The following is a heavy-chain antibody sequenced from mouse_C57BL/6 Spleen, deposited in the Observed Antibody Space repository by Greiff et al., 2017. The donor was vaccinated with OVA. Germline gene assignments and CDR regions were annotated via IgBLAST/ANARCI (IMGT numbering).Heavy chain of an antibody. CDR2: ISYDGSN. CDR1: GYSITSGYY. Sequence: EVQLVESGPGLVKPSQSLSLTCSVTGYSITSGYYWNWIRQSPGNKLEWMGYISYDGSNNYNPSLKNRISITRDTSKNQFFLKLKSVTTEDTATDYCARDKGYDWYFDVWGTGTTVTVSS. CDR3: ARDKGYDWYFDV. J-gene: IGHJ1*03. V-gene: IGHV3-6*01. D-gene: IGHD3-1*01.